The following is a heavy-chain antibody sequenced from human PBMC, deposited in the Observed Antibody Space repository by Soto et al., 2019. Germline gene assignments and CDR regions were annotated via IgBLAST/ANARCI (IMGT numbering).Heavy chain of an antibody. V-gene: IGHV4-39*01. Sequence: QLPLQESGPGLLKPSETLSLTCTVSGDSISTSNYYWSWIRQSPGKGLEWIGSVFYSGSSCYNPSLKSRVTISVDASRNQFSLRVNSVTAADTAVYYCASRKREEICSSGNCYFTYWGQGTLVTVSS. CDR1: GDSISTSNYY. D-gene: IGHD2-2*01. CDR3: ASRKREEICSSGNCYFTY. CDR2: VFYSGSS. J-gene: IGHJ4*02.